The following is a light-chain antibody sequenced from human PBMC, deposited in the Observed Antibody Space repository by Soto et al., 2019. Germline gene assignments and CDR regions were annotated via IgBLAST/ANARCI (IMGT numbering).Light chain of an antibody. CDR2: GNS. CDR1: SSNIGAGYD. J-gene: IGLJ2*01. CDR3: QSYDSSLSGSV. Sequence: QSVLTQPPSVSGAPGQRVTISCTGSSSNIGAGYDVHWYQQLPGTAPKLHIYGNSNRPSGVPDRFAGSKSGTSAPLATTGLQAEDEADYYCQSYDSSLSGSVFGGRTKLTV. V-gene: IGLV1-40*01.